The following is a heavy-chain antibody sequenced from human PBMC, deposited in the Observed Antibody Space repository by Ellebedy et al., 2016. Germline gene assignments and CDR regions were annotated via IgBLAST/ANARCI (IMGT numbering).Heavy chain of an antibody. CDR3: LLHEQH. J-gene: IGHJ1*01. Sequence: GESLKISXTASGFTFNDYAMSWVRQAPGKGLEWLSAISGSGDNTYYAESVRGRFTLSRDNSKNTLYLEMTSLTVEDTAIYYCLLHEQHWGQGTLVTVSS. V-gene: IGHV3-23*01. CDR1: GFTFNDYA. CDR2: ISGSGDNT.